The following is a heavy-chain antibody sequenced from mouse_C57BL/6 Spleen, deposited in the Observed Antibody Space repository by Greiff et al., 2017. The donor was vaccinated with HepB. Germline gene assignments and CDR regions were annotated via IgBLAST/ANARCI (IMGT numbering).Heavy chain of an antibody. V-gene: IGHV5-17*01. CDR1: GFTFSDYG. CDR2: ISSGSSTI. Sequence: EVQLQESGGGLVKPGGSLKLSCAASGFTFSDYGMHWVRQAPEKGLEWVAYISSGSSTIYYADTVKGRFTISRDNAKNTLFLQMTSLRSEDTAMYYCARREYYYAMDYWGQGTSVTVSS. CDR3: ARREYYYAMDY. J-gene: IGHJ4*01.